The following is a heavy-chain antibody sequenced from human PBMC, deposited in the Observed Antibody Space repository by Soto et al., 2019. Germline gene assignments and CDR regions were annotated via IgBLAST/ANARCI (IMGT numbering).Heavy chain of an antibody. V-gene: IGHV1-69*15. CDR2: ITPIYPTT. CDR1: GGTFYTYT. D-gene: IGHD5-18*01. J-gene: IGHJ4*02. CDR3: ARIPRYTFPTSDDLDS. Sequence: QVQLVQSGAEVRKPGSSVQVSCKASGGTFYTYTFSWVRQAPGQGLEWMGSITPIYPTTNYAEKFQRRPTVTADGSTNTAYMELNSLTSPDTAVYYYARIPRYTFPTSDDLDSWGQGTLVTVSS.